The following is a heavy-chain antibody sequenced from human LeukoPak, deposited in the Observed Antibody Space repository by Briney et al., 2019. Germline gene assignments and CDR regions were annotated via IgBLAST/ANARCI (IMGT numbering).Heavy chain of an antibody. CDR3: ARGSTYYDSSGQVPFDY. J-gene: IGHJ4*02. CDR2: ISSSSSTI. D-gene: IGHD3-22*01. V-gene: IGHV3-48*01. CDR1: GFAFSTYS. Sequence: GGSLRLSCAASGFAFSTYSMNWVRQAPGKGLEWVSYISSSSSTIYYADSVKGRFTISRDNAKNSLYLQMNSLRAEDTAVYYCARGSTYYDSSGQVPFDYWGQGTLVTVSS.